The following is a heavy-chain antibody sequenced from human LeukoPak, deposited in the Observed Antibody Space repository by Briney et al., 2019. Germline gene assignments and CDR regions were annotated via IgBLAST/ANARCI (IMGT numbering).Heavy chain of an antibody. CDR2: ISGSGGST. CDR1: GFTFSSYA. CDR3: AKPKLKQDAFDI. D-gene: IGHD2-15*01. V-gene: IGHV3-23*01. J-gene: IGHJ3*02. Sequence: GGSLRLSCAASGFTFSSYAMSWVRQTPGKGLEWVSAISGSGGSTYYADSVKGRFTISRDNSKNTLYLQMNSLRAEDTAVYYCAKPKLKQDAFDIWGQGTMVTVSS.